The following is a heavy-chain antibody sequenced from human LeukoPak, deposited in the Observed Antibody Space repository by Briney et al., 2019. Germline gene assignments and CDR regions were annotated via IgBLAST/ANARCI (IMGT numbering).Heavy chain of an antibody. J-gene: IGHJ4*02. CDR2: FNAEAGET. CDR3: ATDRGDSGYDIGLHY. V-gene: IGHV1-24*01. D-gene: IGHD5-12*01. Sequence: ASVKVSCKVSGYTLTELSMHWVRQAPGKGLEWMGGFNAEAGETIYAQKFQGRVTMTEDTSADAAYMEVTSLRSEDTAFYYCATDRGDSGYDIGLHYWGQGTLVTVS. CDR1: GYTLTELS.